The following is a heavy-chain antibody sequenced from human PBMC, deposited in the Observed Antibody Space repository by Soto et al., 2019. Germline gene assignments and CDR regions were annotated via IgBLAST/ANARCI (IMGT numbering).Heavy chain of an antibody. CDR3: ARESSRDGYNPDEA. J-gene: IGHJ5*02. CDR2: IYYSGST. Sequence: QVQLQESGPGLVKPSQTLSLTCTVSGGSISSGGYYWSWIRQHPGKGLEWIGYIYYSGSTYYNPSLKSRVTISVDTSKNQFSLKLSSVTAADTAVYYCARESSRDGYNPDEAWGQGTLVTVSS. D-gene: IGHD5-12*01. CDR1: GGSISSGGYY. V-gene: IGHV4-31*03.